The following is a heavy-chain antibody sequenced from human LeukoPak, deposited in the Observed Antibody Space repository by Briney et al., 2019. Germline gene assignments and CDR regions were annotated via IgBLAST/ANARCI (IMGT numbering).Heavy chain of an antibody. Sequence: ESVKGRFTISRDNSKNTLYLQMNSLRAEDTAVYYCAKDFQGGLDYWGQGTQVTVSS. J-gene: IGHJ4*02. D-gene: IGHD3-16*01. CDR3: AKDFQGGLDY. V-gene: IGHV3-30*02.